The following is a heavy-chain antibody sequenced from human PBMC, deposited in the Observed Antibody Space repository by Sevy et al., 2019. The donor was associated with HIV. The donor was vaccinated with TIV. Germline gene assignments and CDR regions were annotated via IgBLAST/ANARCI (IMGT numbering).Heavy chain of an antibody. Sequence: GGSLRLSCAASGFTFSKYWMSWVRQAPGKGLERVANINQDGSEKYYVDSVKGRFTISRDNGKNSLYLQMNSLRAEDTAVYYCARETGSSHFDYWGQGTLVTVSS. CDR3: ARETGSSHFDY. D-gene: IGHD3-10*01. J-gene: IGHJ4*02. CDR2: INQDGSEK. V-gene: IGHV3-7*01. CDR1: GFTFSKYW.